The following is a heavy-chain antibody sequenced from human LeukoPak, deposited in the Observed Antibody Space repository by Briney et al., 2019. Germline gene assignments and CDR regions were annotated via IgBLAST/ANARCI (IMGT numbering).Heavy chain of an antibody. Sequence: PSETLSLTCSVSGDSISSYYWSWIRQPAGKGLEWIGRIYTSGATKYSASLKSRVTISVDKSKSQLSLKLRSVTAADTAVYYCARHYPGESSNIPYYYYGMDVWGQGTTVTVSS. CDR2: IYTSGAT. V-gene: IGHV4-4*07. CDR1: GDSISSYY. D-gene: IGHD3-22*01. CDR3: ARHYPGESSNIPYYYYGMDV. J-gene: IGHJ6*02.